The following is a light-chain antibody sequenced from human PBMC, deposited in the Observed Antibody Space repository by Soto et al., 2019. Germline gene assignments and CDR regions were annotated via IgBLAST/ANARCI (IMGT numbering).Light chain of an antibody. CDR2: EGS. V-gene: IGLV2-23*01. J-gene: IGLJ1*01. CDR1: SSDVGSYNL. Sequence: QSVLTQPASVSGSPGQSITISCTGTSSDVGSYNLVSWYQQHPGKAPKLMIYEGSKRPSGVSNRFSGSKSGNTASLTISGLQAEDEADYYCCSYAGSSTSYVFGTGTKFTVL. CDR3: CSYAGSSTSYV.